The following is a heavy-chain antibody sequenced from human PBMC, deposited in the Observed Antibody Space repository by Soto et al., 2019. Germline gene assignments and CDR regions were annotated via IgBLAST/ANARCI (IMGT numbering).Heavy chain of an antibody. D-gene: IGHD3-22*01. CDR3: STVVVGESSGYYPFDY. J-gene: IGHJ4*02. Sequence: GGSLRLSCAASGFTFSSYSMNWVRQAPGKGLEWVSSISSSSSYIYYADSVKGRLTISRDNAKNSLYLQMNSLRAEDKAVYYSSTVVVGESSGYYPFDYWGKGILVT. CDR1: GFTFSSYS. V-gene: IGHV3-21*01. CDR2: ISSSSSYI.